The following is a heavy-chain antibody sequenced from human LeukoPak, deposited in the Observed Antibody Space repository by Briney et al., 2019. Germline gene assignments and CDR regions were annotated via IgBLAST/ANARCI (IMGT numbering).Heavy chain of an antibody. CDR2: INPNSGGT. D-gene: IGHD3-22*01. CDR3: ARESAPVYYDSRLNWFDP. CDR1: GYTFTGYY. Sequence: ASVKVPCKASGYTFTGYYMHWVRQAPGQGLEWMGRINPNSGGTNYAQKFQGRVTMTRDTSISTAYMELSRLRSDDTAVYYCARESAPVYYDSRLNWFDPWGQGTLVTVSS. J-gene: IGHJ5*02. V-gene: IGHV1-2*06.